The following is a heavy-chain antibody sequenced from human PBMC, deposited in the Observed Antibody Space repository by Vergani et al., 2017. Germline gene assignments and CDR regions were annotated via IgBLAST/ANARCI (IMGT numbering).Heavy chain of an antibody. CDR3: AKERIVVVPAAINYYYGMDF. CDR2: ISGSGGST. D-gene: IGHD2-2*01. CDR1: GFTFSSYA. V-gene: IGHV3-23*01. Sequence: EVQLLESGGGLVQPGGSLRLSCAASGFTFSSYAMSWVRQAPGKGLEWVSAISGSGGSTYYADSVKGRFTISRDNSKNTLYLQMNSLRAEDTAVYYCAKERIVVVPAAINYYYGMDFWGQETTVTVSS. J-gene: IGHJ6*02.